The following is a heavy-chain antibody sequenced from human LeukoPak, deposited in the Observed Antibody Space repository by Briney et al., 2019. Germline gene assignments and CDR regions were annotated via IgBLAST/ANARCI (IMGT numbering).Heavy chain of an antibody. J-gene: IGHJ4*02. Sequence: SAISGSAGSTYYADSVKARFTISRDNSKNTLYLQMNSLRAEDTAVYYCARSSSSSSSRVDYWGQGTLVTVSS. V-gene: IGHV3-23*01. CDR2: ISGSAGST. CDR3: ARSSSSSSSRVDY. D-gene: IGHD6-6*01.